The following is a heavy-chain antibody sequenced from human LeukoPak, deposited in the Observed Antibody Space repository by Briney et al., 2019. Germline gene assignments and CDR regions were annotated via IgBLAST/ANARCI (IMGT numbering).Heavy chain of an antibody. Sequence: RPSETLSLTCTVSGASIGDFYWTWVRQPPGKGLEWVGYIYNSENTYYNPSLKSRVTMSVDPSKKQISLKLRSVTAADTAVYYCARQPRRGYDNWFDPWGQGTLVTVSS. CDR1: GASIGDFY. D-gene: IGHD3-22*01. J-gene: IGHJ5*02. CDR3: ARQPRRGYDNWFDP. CDR2: IYNSENT. V-gene: IGHV4-59*08.